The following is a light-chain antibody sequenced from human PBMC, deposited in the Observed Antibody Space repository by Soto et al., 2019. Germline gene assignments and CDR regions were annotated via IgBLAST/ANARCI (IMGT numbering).Light chain of an antibody. V-gene: IGKV1-33*01. CDR1: QSINNY. Sequence: IHGAQSRYSLSASVGDRVNITFQASQSINNYLNWYQQKPGRAPKLLIYDASSLEAGVPSRFRGSGSGTDFTFTISRLQPEDIATYYCQQYENLPTFGQGTRLEIK. CDR2: DAS. CDR3: QQYENLPT. J-gene: IGKJ5*01.